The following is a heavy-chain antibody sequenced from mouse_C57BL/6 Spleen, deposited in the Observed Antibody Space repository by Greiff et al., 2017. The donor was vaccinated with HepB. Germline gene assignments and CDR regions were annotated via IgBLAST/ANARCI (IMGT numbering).Heavy chain of an antibody. CDR3: ARDSWYFDV. J-gene: IGHJ1*03. Sequence: VQLQQSGPELVKPGASVKISCKASGYSFTGYYMNWVKQSPEKSLEWIGEINPSTGGTTYNQKFKAKATLTVDKSSSTAYMQLKSLTSEDSAVYYCARDSWYFDVWGTGTTVTVSS. V-gene: IGHV1-42*01. CDR1: GYSFTGYY. CDR2: INPSTGGT.